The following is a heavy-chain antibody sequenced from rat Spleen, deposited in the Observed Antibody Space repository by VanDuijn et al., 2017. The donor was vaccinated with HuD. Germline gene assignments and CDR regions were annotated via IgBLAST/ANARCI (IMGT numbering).Heavy chain of an antibody. V-gene: IGHV3-3*01. CDR2: INSSGSP. J-gene: IGHJ3*01. Sequence: EVQLQESGPGLVKPSQSLSLTCSVTGFSITTHYWDWIRKFPGNKLEWMGYINSSGSPNYNPSLKSRIPISQDTSKNQFFLQVDSVTTEDTATYYCARSDGTHYYLPFADWGQGTLVTVSS. CDR1: GFSITTHY. CDR3: ARSDGTHYYLPFAD. D-gene: IGHD1-12*02.